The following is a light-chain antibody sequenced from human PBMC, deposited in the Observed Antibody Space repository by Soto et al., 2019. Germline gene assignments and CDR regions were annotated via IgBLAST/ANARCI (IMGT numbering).Light chain of an antibody. CDR3: QQLNSYPPWT. CDR1: QGISSY. Sequence: DIQLTQSPSFLFASVGDRVTITCRASQGISSYLAWYQQKPGKAPKLLIYAASTLQSGVPSRLSGSGSGTEFTLTISSLQPEDFATYYCQQLNSYPPWTFGQGTKVEIK. CDR2: AAS. V-gene: IGKV1-9*01. J-gene: IGKJ1*01.